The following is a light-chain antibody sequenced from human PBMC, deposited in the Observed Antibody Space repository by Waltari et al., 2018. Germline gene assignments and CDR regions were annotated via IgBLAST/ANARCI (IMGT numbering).Light chain of an antibody. V-gene: IGLV2-14*03. J-gene: IGLJ2*01. CDR2: DVD. CDR1: SRDVGTYNY. Sequence: QSALTQSASVSGSPGQSITISCTGTSRDVGTYNYVSWYRQHPGKAPQLLIYDVDKRPSGVSSRFTGSKSGNTASLTISGIQAEDEAAYYCSSYSTTNTVLFGGGTEVTLL. CDR3: SSYSTTNTVL.